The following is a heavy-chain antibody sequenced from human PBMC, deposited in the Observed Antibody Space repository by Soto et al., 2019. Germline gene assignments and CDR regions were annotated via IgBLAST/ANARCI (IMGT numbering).Heavy chain of an antibody. CDR3: AKDRSTVTTGTMDV. J-gene: IGHJ6*02. CDR2: TSYDGSNE. V-gene: IGHV3-30*18. D-gene: IGHD4-17*01. CDR1: GFTFSTYG. Sequence: QVQLVESGGGVVQPGRSLRLSCAASGFTFSTYGMHWVRQAPGKGLEWVALTSYDGSNEYYVDSVKGRFTIYRDTSKNTLYLQMNSLRAEDTAVYYCAKDRSTVTTGTMDVWGQGTTVTVSS.